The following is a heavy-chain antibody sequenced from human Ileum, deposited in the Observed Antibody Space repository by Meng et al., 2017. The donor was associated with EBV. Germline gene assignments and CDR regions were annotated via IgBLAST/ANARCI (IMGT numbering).Heavy chain of an antibody. Sequence: QVQPQQWGSGLLKPSETLSLTCVVYGGSLSGYYWSWIRQPPGKGLEWIGEITHSGSTNYNSSLKSRVTILVDTSKNQLSLKMNSVTAADTAVYYCARCYDSSGYYELNHFDHWGQGTLVTVSS. CDR1: GGSLSGYY. CDR2: ITHSGST. CDR3: ARCYDSSGYYELNHFDH. D-gene: IGHD3-22*01. V-gene: IGHV4-34*01. J-gene: IGHJ4*02.